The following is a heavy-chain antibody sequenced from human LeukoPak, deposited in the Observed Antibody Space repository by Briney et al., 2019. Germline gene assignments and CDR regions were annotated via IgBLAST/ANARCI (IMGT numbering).Heavy chain of an antibody. V-gene: IGHV4-4*07. CDR3: AVGYYDILTGYYRRNAFDI. Sequence: PSETLSLTCTVSGGSISSYYWSWIRQPAGKGLEWIGRIYTSGSTNYNPSLKSRVTMSVDTSKNQFSLKLSSVTAADTAVYYCAVGYYDILTGYYRRNAFDIWVQGTMVTVSS. D-gene: IGHD3-9*01. J-gene: IGHJ3*02. CDR1: GGSISSYY. CDR2: IYTSGST.